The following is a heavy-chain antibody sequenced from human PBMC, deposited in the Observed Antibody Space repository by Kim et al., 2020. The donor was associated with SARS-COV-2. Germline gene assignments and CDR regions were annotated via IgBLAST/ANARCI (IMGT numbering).Heavy chain of an antibody. Sequence: SETLSLTCAVYGGSFSGYYWSWIRQPPGKGLEWIGEINHSGSTNYNPSLKGRVTISVDTSKNQLSLKLSSVNAADTAVYYCARVRYNCNYVDWFDPWGEG. CDR1: GGSFSGYY. J-gene: IGHJ5*02. CDR3: ARVRYNCNYVDWFDP. V-gene: IGHV4-34*01. D-gene: IGHD1-7*01. CDR2: INHSGST.